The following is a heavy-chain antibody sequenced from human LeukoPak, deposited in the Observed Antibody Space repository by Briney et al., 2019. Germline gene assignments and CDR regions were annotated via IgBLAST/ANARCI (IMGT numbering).Heavy chain of an antibody. D-gene: IGHD4-17*01. V-gene: IGHV4-4*07. Sequence: SETLSLTCSVSGVSISAYYWSWIRQPAGKGLEWIGRIYPGESIYASENTNYNPSLKGRVSMSGDTSKNQVSLKLRSVTAADTAVYYCARDPTTVTTIFDSWGQETLVTVSS. J-gene: IGHJ4*02. CDR1: GVSISAYY. CDR2: IYPGESIYASENT. CDR3: ARDPTTVTTIFDS.